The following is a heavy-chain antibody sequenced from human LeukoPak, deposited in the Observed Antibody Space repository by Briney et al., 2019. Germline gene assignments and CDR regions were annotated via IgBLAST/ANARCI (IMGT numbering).Heavy chain of an antibody. CDR2: IIPIFGTA. D-gene: IGHD6-19*01. Sequence: GSSVKVSCKASGGTFSSYAISWVRQAPGQGLEWMGGIIPIFGTANYAQKFQGRVTITADKSTSTAYMELSSVRSEDTAVYYCARADIAVAGTAGYYFDYWGQGTLATVSS. J-gene: IGHJ4*02. CDR1: GGTFSSYA. CDR3: ARADIAVAGTAGYYFDY. V-gene: IGHV1-69*06.